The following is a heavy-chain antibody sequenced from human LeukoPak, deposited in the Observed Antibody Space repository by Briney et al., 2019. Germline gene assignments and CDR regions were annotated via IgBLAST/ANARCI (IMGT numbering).Heavy chain of an antibody. CDR2: INPNSGGT. CDR3: ASSPQIAAKYNWFDP. Sequence: ASVKVSCKASGYTFTGYYMHWVRQAPGQGLEWMGWINPNSGGTNYAQKFQGRVTMTRDTSISTAYMELSRLRSDDTAVYYCASSPQIAAKYNWFDPWGQGTLVTVSS. V-gene: IGHV1-2*02. CDR1: GYTFTGYY. J-gene: IGHJ5*02. D-gene: IGHD6-6*01.